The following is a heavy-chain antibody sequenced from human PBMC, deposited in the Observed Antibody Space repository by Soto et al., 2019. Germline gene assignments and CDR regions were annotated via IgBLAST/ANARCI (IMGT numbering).Heavy chain of an antibody. V-gene: IGHV4-59*01. J-gene: IGHJ4*02. Sequence: SETLSLTCTVSGGSISSYYWSWIRQPPGKGLEWIGYIYYSGSTNYNPSLKSRVTISVDASKNQFSLKLSSVTAADTAVYYCARAGTTHTAEPFFDYWGQGTRVTVSS. CDR1: GGSISSYY. CDR3: ARAGTTHTAEPFFDY. CDR2: IYYSGST. D-gene: IGHD5-18*01.